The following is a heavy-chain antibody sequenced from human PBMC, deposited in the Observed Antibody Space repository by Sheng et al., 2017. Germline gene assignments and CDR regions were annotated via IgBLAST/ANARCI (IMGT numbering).Heavy chain of an antibody. V-gene: IGHV3-23*04. D-gene: IGHD3-22*01. CDR2: ISGSGSTT. CDR1: GLTFSSYA. J-gene: IGHJ4*02. Sequence: EVQLVESGGGLVQPGGSLRLSCAVSGLTFSSYAMSWVRQAPGKGLEWVSAISGSGSTTYYVDSVKGRFTISRDNSKNTLYLQMNSLRAADTALYYCAAYSYYSSGYFYAPLEYWGQGTLVTVSS. CDR3: AAYSYYSSGYFYAPLEY.